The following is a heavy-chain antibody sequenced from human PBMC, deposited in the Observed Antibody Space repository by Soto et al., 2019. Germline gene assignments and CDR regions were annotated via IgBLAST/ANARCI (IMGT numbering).Heavy chain of an antibody. Sequence: QVQLVESGGGVVQPGRSLRLSCAASGFTFSSYGMHWVRQAPGKGLEWVAVISYDGSNKYYADSVKGRFTISRDNSKNTLYLQMNSLRAEDTAVYYCAKLGVPRYNWFDPWGQGTLVTVSS. V-gene: IGHV3-30*18. CDR2: ISYDGSNK. D-gene: IGHD3-16*01. J-gene: IGHJ5*02. CDR3: AKLGVPRYNWFDP. CDR1: GFTFSSYG.